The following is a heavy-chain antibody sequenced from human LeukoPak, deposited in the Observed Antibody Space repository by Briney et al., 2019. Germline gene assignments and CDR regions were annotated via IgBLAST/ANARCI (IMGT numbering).Heavy chain of an antibody. D-gene: IGHD2/OR15-2a*01. CDR2: ISAYNGNT. Sequence: ASVKVSCKASGYIFINYDISWVRQAPRQGLEWMGWISAYNGNTNYAQKLQGRVTMTTDTSTSTAYMELRSLRSDDTAVYYCARCCYSNTCYSPWFDPWGQGTLVTVSS. CDR3: ARCCYSNTCYSPWFDP. J-gene: IGHJ5*02. V-gene: IGHV1-18*01. CDR1: GYIFINYD.